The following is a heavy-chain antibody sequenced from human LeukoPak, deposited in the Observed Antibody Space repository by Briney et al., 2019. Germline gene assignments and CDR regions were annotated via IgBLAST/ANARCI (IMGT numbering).Heavy chain of an antibody. Sequence: GGSLRLSCAASGFTFDDYTMHWVRQAPGKGLEWVSDISWNSGIIDYADSVKGRFTISRDNAKNSLYLQMNSLRAEDTALYYCAQVKDTGELLWDTFDIWGQGTMVSVSS. J-gene: IGHJ3*02. CDR2: ISWNSGII. CDR3: AQVKDTGELLWDTFDI. V-gene: IGHV3-9*01. D-gene: IGHD3-10*01. CDR1: GFTFDDYT.